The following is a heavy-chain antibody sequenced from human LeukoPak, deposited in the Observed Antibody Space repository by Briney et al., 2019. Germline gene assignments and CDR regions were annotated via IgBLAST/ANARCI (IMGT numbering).Heavy chain of an antibody. V-gene: IGHV3-66*01. Sequence: GGSLRLSCAASGFTVSSNYMSWVRQAPGKGLEWVSVIYSGGSTYYADSVKGRFTISRDNSKNTLYLQMNSLRAEDTAVYYCASLYDYGGNSDFDSWGQGTLVAVSS. CDR2: IYSGGST. CDR3: ASLYDYGGNSDFDS. CDR1: GFTVSSNY. D-gene: IGHD4-23*01. J-gene: IGHJ4*02.